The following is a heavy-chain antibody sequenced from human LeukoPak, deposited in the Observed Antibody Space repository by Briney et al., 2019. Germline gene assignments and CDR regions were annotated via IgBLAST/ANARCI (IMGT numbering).Heavy chain of an antibody. CDR2: IYHSGST. CDR1: GYSISSGYY. CDR3: ARWELLDY. V-gene: IGHV4-38-2*01. J-gene: IGHJ4*02. D-gene: IGHD1-26*01. Sequence: SETLSLTCAVSGYSISSGYYWGWIRQPPGKGLEWIGSIYHSGSTNYNPSLKSRVTISVDTSKNQFSLKLSSVTAADTAVYYCARWELLDYWGQGTLVTASS.